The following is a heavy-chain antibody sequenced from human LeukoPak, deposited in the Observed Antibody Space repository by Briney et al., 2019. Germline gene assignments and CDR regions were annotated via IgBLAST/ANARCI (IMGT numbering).Heavy chain of an antibody. V-gene: IGHV4-59*01. D-gene: IGHD3-9*01. CDR1: GGSISSYY. J-gene: IGHJ5*02. Sequence: SETPPLTCTVSGGSISSYYWSWIRQPPGKGLEWIGYIYYSGSTNYNPSLKSRVTISVDTSKNQFSLKLSSVTAADTAVYYCARGGYDILTGYSPWGQGTLVTVSS. CDR3: ARGGYDILTGYSP. CDR2: IYYSGST.